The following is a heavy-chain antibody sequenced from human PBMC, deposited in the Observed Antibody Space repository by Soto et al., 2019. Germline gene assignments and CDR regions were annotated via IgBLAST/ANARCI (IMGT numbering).Heavy chain of an antibody. CDR1: GFTFTNYA. CDR3: ARETAAGDYYGLDV. V-gene: IGHV3-30-3*01. Sequence: QVQLVESGGGVVQPGRSLRLSCAASGFTFTNYALPWVRQAPGKGLEWVAVISYDGSNKYYADSVKGRFTISRDNSKNTLYLQMNSLRAEDTAVYYCARETAAGDYYGLDVWGQGTTVTVSS. J-gene: IGHJ6*02. D-gene: IGHD6-13*01. CDR2: ISYDGSNK.